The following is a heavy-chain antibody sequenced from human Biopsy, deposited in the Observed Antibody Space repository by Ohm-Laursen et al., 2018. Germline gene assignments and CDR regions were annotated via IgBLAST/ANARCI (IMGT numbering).Heavy chain of an antibody. D-gene: IGHD2/OR15-2a*01. Sequence: GASVKASCKLSGYTSTSYDISWVRQAPGQGLEWMGWFRLYNDKTSYPPKLQDRVTMTADTSTNTAHMELRSLRSDDTAVYYCARVFCTSTTCYGLLDNWGQGTVVTVSS. J-gene: IGHJ4*02. CDR2: FRLYNDKT. V-gene: IGHV1-18*01. CDR1: GYTSTSYD. CDR3: ARVFCTSTTCYGLLDN.